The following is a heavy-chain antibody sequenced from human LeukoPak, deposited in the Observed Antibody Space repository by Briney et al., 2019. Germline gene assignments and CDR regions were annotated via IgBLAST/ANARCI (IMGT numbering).Heavy chain of an antibody. D-gene: IGHD6-13*01. V-gene: IGHV4-4*07. CDR1: GGSISSYY. CDR3: ARTRSQLVTLYYYYYYMDV. CDR2: IYTSGST. J-gene: IGHJ6*03. Sequence: PSETLSLTCTVSGGSISSYYWSWIRQPAGKGLEWIGRIYTSGSTNYNPSLKSRVTMSVDTSKNQFSLKLSSVTAADTAVYYCARTRSQLVTLYYYYYYMDVWGKGTTVTVSS.